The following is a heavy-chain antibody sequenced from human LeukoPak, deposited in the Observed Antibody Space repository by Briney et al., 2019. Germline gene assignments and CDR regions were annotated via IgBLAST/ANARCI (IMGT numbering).Heavy chain of an antibody. V-gene: IGHV3-23*01. Sequence: PGGSLRLSCAASGFTFSSYAMSWVRQAPGKGLECVSAISGSGGSTYYADSVKGRFTISRDNSKNTLYLQMNSLRAEDTAVYWCAKGVDGYCSSDSCYAYDCWGQGTLVTVSS. CDR2: ISGSGGST. CDR1: GFTFSSYA. J-gene: IGHJ4*02. D-gene: IGHD2-2*01. CDR3: AKGVDGYCSSDSCYAYDC.